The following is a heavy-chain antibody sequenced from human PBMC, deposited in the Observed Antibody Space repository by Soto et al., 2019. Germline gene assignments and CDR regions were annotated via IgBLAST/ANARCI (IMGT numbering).Heavy chain of an antibody. CDR3: AYSSGYYDYLYYYYGMDV. J-gene: IGHJ6*02. D-gene: IGHD3-22*01. Sequence: GGSLRLSCAASGFTVSSNYMSWVRQAPGKGLEWVSVIYSGGSTYYADSVKGRFTISRDNSKNTLYLQMNSLRAEDTAVYYCAYSSGYYDYLYYYYGMDVWGQGTTVTVS. V-gene: IGHV3-53*01. CDR2: IYSGGST. CDR1: GFTVSSNY.